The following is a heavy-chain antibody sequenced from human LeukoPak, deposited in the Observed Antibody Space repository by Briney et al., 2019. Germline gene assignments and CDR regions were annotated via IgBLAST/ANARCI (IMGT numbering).Heavy chain of an antibody. CDR1: GFTFSNYW. V-gene: IGHV3-7*01. J-gene: IGHJ4*02. CDR3: AGSSGWLFDY. Sequence: PGGSLRLSCAGTGFTFSNYWMNWVRQAQGKGLEWVANIKEDGSQRYYVDSVKGRFTISRDNGKNSVYLQMSSLGAEDTAVYYCAGSSGWLFDYWGQGTLVAVSS. CDR2: IKEDGSQR. D-gene: IGHD6-19*01.